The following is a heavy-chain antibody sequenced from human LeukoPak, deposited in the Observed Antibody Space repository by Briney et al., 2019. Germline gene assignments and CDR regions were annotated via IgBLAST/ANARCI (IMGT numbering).Heavy chain of an antibody. D-gene: IGHD5-18*01. Sequence: GVSLRLSCAASGFTLSSYGMHWVRQPQGEGLEWVAVISHDGSKEYSAESVKGRFTISRDNSKNTLYLQMNSLRAEDTAVYYCARANGQLWTTPDYWGQGTLVTISS. J-gene: IGHJ4*02. CDR3: ARANGQLWTTPDY. V-gene: IGHV3-30*03. CDR1: GFTLSSYG. CDR2: ISHDGSKE.